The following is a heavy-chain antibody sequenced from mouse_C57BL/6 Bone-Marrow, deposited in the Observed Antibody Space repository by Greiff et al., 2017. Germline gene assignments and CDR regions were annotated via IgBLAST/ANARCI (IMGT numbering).Heavy chain of an antibody. J-gene: IGHJ3*01. CDR3: ARDGIYYYGSSPAWFAY. CDR2: ISYDGSN. D-gene: IGHD1-1*01. Sequence: VQLQQSGPGLVKPSQSLSLTCSVTGYSITSGYYWNWIRQFPGNKLEWMGYISYDGSNNYNPSLKNRISITRDTSKNQFFLKLNSVTTEDTATYYCARDGIYYYGSSPAWFAYWGQGTLVTVSA. CDR1: GYSITSGYY. V-gene: IGHV3-6*01.